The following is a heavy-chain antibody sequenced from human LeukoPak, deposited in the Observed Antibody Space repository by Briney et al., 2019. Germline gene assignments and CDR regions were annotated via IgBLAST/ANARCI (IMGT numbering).Heavy chain of an antibody. CDR2: IKLDGSEK. CDR3: ARESYDILTGYSPYYFDY. J-gene: IGHJ4*02. Sequence: PGGSLRLSCVASGFTFGKYWMSWVRQAPGKGLEWVANIKLDGSEKYYVDSVKGRFTISRDNAKNSLYLQMNSLRAEDTAVYYCARESYDILTGYSPYYFDYWGQGTLVTVSS. D-gene: IGHD3-9*01. V-gene: IGHV3-7*03. CDR1: GFTFGKYW.